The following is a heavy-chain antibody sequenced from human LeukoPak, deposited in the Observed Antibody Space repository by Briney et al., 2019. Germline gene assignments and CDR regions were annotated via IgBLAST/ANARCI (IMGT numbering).Heavy chain of an antibody. CDR2: FWSDGTNQ. CDR3: AKDAQRGFDYSNSLEN. Sequence: GKSLTLSCVASQFRFPFSHYAMHWVRQAPGKGLEWVAVFWSDGTNQYYADSVKGRFTISRDNSKKTVYLQMNSLRAEDTAVYFCAKDAQRGFDYSNSLENWGQGTLVTVSS. J-gene: IGHJ4*02. V-gene: IGHV3-33*06. CDR1: QFRFPFSHYA. D-gene: IGHD4-11*01.